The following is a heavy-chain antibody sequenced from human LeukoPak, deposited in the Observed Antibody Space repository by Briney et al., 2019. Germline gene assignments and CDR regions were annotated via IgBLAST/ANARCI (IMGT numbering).Heavy chain of an antibody. Sequence: PGGSLRLSCAASGFTFSGYAMSWVRQTPGKGLEWVSAISGSGDSTYYADSVKGRFTISRDNSNNTLYLQMNSQRAEDTAVYYCAKDFVDWQTDYWGQGTLVTVSS. V-gene: IGHV3-23*01. D-gene: IGHD3-9*01. J-gene: IGHJ4*02. CDR2: ISGSGDST. CDR3: AKDFVDWQTDY. CDR1: GFTFSGYA.